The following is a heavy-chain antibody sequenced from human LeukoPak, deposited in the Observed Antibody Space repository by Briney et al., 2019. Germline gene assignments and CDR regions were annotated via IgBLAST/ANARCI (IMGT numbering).Heavy chain of an antibody. CDR2: ISSNGGST. Sequence: SGGSLRLSCAASGFTFSSYAMHWVRQAPGKGLEYVSAISSNGGSTYYANSVKGRFTISRDNSKNTLYLQMGSLRAEDTAVYYCARVTMVRGVILGKNWFDPWGQGTLVTVSS. J-gene: IGHJ5*02. CDR3: ARVTMVRGVILGKNWFDP. V-gene: IGHV3-64*01. D-gene: IGHD3-10*01. CDR1: GFTFSSYA.